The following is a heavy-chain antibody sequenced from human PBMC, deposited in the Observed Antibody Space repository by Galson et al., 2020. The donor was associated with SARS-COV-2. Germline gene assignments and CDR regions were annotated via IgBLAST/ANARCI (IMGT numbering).Heavy chain of an antibody. Sequence: SVKVSCKASGGTFNSHTISWVRQAPGQGLEWMGGIIPILDTTDYAQNFKGRVTISADKSTSTAYMELNSLRFEDTAMYYCATDGDYHFSMDVWGQGTTITVSS. CDR2: IIPILDTT. V-gene: IGHV1-69*08. D-gene: IGHD1-1*01. J-gene: IGHJ6*02. CDR1: GGTFNSHT. CDR3: ATDGDYHFSMDV.